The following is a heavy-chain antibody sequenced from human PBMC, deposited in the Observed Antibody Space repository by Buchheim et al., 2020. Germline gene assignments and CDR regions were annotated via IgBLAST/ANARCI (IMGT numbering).Heavy chain of an antibody. D-gene: IGHD5-12*01. CDR3: ARARGWREGWLGP. V-gene: IGHV3-30*04. CDR1: GFTFSKYA. CDR2: MSYDGSSK. Sequence: QVQLVESGGGVVQPGKSLRLSCAASGFTFSKYAMHWVRQAPGKGLEWVAVMSYDGSSKYEADSVRGRFTISRDNSQNTVYLQMNSLRPEETAVYYCARARGWREGWLGPWGQGAL. J-gene: IGHJ5*02.